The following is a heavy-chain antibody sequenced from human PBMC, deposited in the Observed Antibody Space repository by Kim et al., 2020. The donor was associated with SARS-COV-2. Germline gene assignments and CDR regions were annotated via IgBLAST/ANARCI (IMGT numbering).Heavy chain of an antibody. D-gene: IGHD3-10*01. CDR2: IIPIFGTA. Sequence: SVKVSCKASGGTFSSYAISWVRQAPGQGLEWMGGIIPIFGTANYAQKFQGRVTITADESTSTAYMELSSLRSEDTAVYYCAREVIEYGSGSEPHQPYYYYYGMDVWDQGTTVTVSS. CDR1: GGTFSSYA. V-gene: IGHV1-69*13. J-gene: IGHJ6*02. CDR3: AREVIEYGSGSEPHQPYYYYYGMDV.